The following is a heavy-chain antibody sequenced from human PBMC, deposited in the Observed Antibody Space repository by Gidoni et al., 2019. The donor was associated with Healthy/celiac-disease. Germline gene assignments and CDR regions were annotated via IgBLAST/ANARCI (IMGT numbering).Heavy chain of an antibody. CDR3: ARPLWAAAGDYGMDV. CDR1: GGSITSSSYY. Sequence: QLQLQESGPGLVKPSEPMSLTCTVSGGSITSSSYYWGWIRQPPGKGLEWIGSIYYSGSTYYNPSLKSRVTISVDTSKNQFSLKLSSVTAADTAVYYCARPLWAAAGDYGMDVWGQGTTVTVSS. J-gene: IGHJ6*02. D-gene: IGHD6-13*01. V-gene: IGHV4-39*01. CDR2: IYYSGST.